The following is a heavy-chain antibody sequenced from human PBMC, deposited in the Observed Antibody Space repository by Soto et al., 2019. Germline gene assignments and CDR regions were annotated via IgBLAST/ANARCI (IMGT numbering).Heavy chain of an antibody. V-gene: IGHV4-39*01. J-gene: IGHJ6*03. CDR3: ARTYVTDVVVVPASKDYMDV. CDR2: ISYSGST. Sequence: PSETLSLTCTVSGGSISSSSPSWGWIRQPPGKGLEWLGIISYSGSTYYSPSLKSRVTISVDASKNLFSLKLSSVTAADTAVYYCARTYVTDVVVVPASKDYMDVWGKGTTVTVSS. D-gene: IGHD2-2*01. CDR1: GGSISSSSPS.